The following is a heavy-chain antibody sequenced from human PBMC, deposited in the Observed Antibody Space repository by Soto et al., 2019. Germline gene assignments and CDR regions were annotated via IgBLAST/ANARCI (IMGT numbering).Heavy chain of an antibody. CDR1: GFTFSSYA. Sequence: PGGSLRLSCAASGFTFSSYAMSWVRQAPGKGLEWVSAISGSGGSTYYADSVKGRFTISRDNSKNTLYLQMNSLRAEDTAVYYCAKRKYSSGWKGYFDYWGQGTLVTVSS. D-gene: IGHD6-19*01. CDR2: ISGSGGST. V-gene: IGHV3-23*01. CDR3: AKRKYSSGWKGYFDY. J-gene: IGHJ4*02.